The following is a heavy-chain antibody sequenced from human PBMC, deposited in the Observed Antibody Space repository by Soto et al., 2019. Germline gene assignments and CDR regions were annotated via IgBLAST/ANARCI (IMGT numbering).Heavy chain of an antibody. CDR2: ISGSGGST. CDR3: AKAGGYYYGSGSYYTTHDY. V-gene: IGHV3-23*01. J-gene: IGHJ4*02. CDR1: GFTFSSYA. D-gene: IGHD3-10*01. Sequence: EVQLLESGGGLVQPGGSLRLSCAASGFTFSSYAMSWVRQAPGKGLEGVSAISGSGGSTYYADSVKGRFTISRDNSKNTLDLQMNSLRDEDTAVYYCAKAGGYYYGSGSYYTTHDYWGQGTLVTVSS.